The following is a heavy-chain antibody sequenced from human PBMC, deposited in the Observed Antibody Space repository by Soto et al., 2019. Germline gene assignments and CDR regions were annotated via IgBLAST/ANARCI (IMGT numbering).Heavy chain of an antibody. CDR3: ARDKARQQLGGNDYYGMDV. Sequence: QVQLVQSGAEVKKPGSSVTVSCKASGGTFGNSAISWVRQAPGQGLEWMGGIIPIFTTPDYAQKFQGRVTITADESTSTAYTEVTSLRSEDTAVYYCARDKARQQLGGNDYYGMDVWGQGTTVTV. CDR2: IIPIFTTP. V-gene: IGHV1-69*12. J-gene: IGHJ6*02. CDR1: GGTFGNSA. D-gene: IGHD1-1*01.